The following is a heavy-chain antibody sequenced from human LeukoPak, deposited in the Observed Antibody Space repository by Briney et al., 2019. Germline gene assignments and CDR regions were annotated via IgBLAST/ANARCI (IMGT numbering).Heavy chain of an antibody. CDR2: VDYSGDST. J-gene: IGHJ4*02. CDR1: GFTLSSYE. D-gene: IGHD6-19*01. V-gene: IGHV3-23*01. Sequence: PGGSLRLSCTVSGFTLSSYEMSWIRQAPGKGLEWFSSVDYSGDSTHYADSVMGRFTISRDNSKNTLYLQLNSLKTEDTAVYYCTTVDSKGWYSSGWYKYWGQGTLVTVSS. CDR3: TTVDSKGWYSSGWYKY.